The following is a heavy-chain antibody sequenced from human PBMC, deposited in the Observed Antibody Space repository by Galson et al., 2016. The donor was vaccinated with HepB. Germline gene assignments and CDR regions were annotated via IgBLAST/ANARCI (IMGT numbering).Heavy chain of an antibody. D-gene: IGHD3-16*01. CDR3: ARDHRVGASTEYFQH. CDR2: INHSGTT. CDR1: GGSVSSGGYY. V-gene: IGHV4-61*08. J-gene: IGHJ1*01. Sequence: SETLSLTCTVSGGSVSSGGYYWSWIRQPPGEGLEWIGEINHSGTTSYNPSLKSRLTISVDTSKNQVSLKLNSVTAADTAVYYCARDHRVGASTEYFQHWGQGTLVTVFS.